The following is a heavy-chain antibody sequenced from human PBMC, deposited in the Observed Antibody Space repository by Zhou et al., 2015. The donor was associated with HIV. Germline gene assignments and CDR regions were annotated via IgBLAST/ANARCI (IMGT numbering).Heavy chain of an antibody. CDR2: IIPIFATA. J-gene: IGHJ4*02. CDR3: ARGRRRAVGGTGGAGAFPFFDY. V-gene: IGHV1-69*01. CDR1: GGTFNNYA. Sequence: QVQLVQSGAEVKKPGSSVRVSCKASGGTFNNYAISWVRQAPGQGLEWMGGIIPIFATANYAQVFLGRVTITADESTSTAYMDLSSLRSDDTAVYYCARGRRRAVGGTGGAGAFPFFDYWGQGTLVTVSS. D-gene: IGHD6-19*01.